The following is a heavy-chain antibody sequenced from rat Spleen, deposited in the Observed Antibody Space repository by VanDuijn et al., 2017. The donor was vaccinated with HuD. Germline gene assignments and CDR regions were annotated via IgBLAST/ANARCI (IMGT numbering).Heavy chain of an antibody. CDR2: IIYDGTAT. CDR1: GFTFSDFA. J-gene: IGHJ3*01. V-gene: IGHV5-17*01. D-gene: IGHD1-4*01. CDR3: ARHELPGYNWFAY. Sequence: EVQLVESGGGLVQPGRSLKLSCAASGFTFSDFAMAWVRQAPKRGLEWVATIIYDGTATYYRDSVKGRFTISRDNAKSTLYLQMDSLRSEDTATYYCARHELPGYNWFAYWGQGTLVTVSS.